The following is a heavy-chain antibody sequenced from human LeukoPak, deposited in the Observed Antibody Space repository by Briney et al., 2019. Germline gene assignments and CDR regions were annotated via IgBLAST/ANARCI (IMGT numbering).Heavy chain of an antibody. CDR1: GFTFTSYS. J-gene: IGHJ5*02. D-gene: IGHD2/OR15-2a*01. CDR2: ISGGGGST. Sequence: GGSLRLSCAASGFTFTSYSMNWVRQAPGKGLEWVSTISGGGGSTYYADSAKGRFTISRDNSKDTLFLQLNSLTAADTAMYFCAKASVTIPQYCNSWGQGTLVTVSS. V-gene: IGHV3-23*01. CDR3: AKASVTIPQYCNS.